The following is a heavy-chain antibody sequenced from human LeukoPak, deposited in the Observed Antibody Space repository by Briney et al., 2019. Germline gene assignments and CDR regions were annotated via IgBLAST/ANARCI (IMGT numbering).Heavy chain of an antibody. J-gene: IGHJ4*02. D-gene: IGHD3-10*01. V-gene: IGHV3-7*01. CDR2: INEDGSDK. Sequence: PGGSLRLSCAASGFSFSNSWMTWVRQAPGKGLEWVANINEDGSDKHYVDSVQGRFTISRDNAKNSLYLQMNSLRAEDTAVYYCARSYGSGSYSFDYWGQGTLVTVSS. CDR3: ARSYGSGSYSFDY. CDR1: GFSFSNSW.